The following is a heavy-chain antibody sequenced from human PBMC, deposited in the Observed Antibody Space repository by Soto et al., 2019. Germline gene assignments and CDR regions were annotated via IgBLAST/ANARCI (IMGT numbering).Heavy chain of an antibody. CDR3: ARGIFGSGTANDY. Sequence: EVQLVESGGGLVQPGGSLRLSCAASGFTFSGSWMHWVRQAPGKGLVWVSRINGDGSGTSYADFVKGRFTISRDNAKNTMSRQMNGLRAEDTAVYYCARGIFGSGTANDYWGQGTLVTVSS. J-gene: IGHJ4*02. CDR1: GFTFSGSW. V-gene: IGHV3-74*01. CDR2: INGDGSGT. D-gene: IGHD3-10*01.